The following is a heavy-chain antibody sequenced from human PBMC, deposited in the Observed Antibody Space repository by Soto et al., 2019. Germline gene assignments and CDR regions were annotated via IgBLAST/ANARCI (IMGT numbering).Heavy chain of an antibody. Sequence: GESLKISCKGSGYSFTSYWIGWVRQMPGKGLEWMGIIYPGDSDTRYSPSFQGQVTMTRDTSISTAYMELSRLRSDDTAVYYCARGVGSGWSYYYYGMDVWGQGTTVTVSS. D-gene: IGHD6-19*01. V-gene: IGHV5-51*01. CDR2: IYPGDSDT. CDR3: ARGVGSGWSYYYYGMDV. J-gene: IGHJ6*02. CDR1: GYSFTSYW.